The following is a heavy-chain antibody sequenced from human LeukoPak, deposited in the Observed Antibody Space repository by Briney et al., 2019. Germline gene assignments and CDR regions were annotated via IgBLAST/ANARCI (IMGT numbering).Heavy chain of an antibody. CDR3: ATYYDRSGYKHDY. V-gene: IGHV4-4*02. CDR1: GGSVSHSNW. CDR2: VHPSEGT. Sequence: SGTLSLTCAVSGGSVSHSNWWTWVRQSPGKGLEWIGEVHPSEGTNYNPSLKSRVTISLDKSKNQFSLELNSVTAADTAIYYCATYYDRSGYKHDYWGQGTLVTVSS. J-gene: IGHJ4*02. D-gene: IGHD3-22*01.